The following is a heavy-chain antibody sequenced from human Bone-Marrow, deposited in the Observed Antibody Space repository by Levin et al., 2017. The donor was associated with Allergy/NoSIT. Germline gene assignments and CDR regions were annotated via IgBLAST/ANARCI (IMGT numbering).Heavy chain of an antibody. J-gene: IGHJ6*02. CDR1: GNSLIDVS. CDR2: SHPVHGKT. D-gene: IGHD4-17*01. V-gene: IGHV1-24*01. Sequence: ASVKVSCKISGNSLIDVSIHWVRQAPGKGLEWMGGSHPVHGKTNYAQKFQGRVTVTEDTSTDTAYLELTSLTSEDTAIYYCTTGATTVPTSPPFFYYGMEVWGHGTTVTVSS. CDR3: TTGATTVPTSPPFFYYGMEV.